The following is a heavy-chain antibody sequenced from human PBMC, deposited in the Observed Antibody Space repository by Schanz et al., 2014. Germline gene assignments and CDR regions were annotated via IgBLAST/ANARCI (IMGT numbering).Heavy chain of an antibody. CDR2: ISGSGGNT. CDR3: AKDAEDTARTTDYFDY. Sequence: EVQLLESGGGLVQPGGSLRLSCAASGFTFRGYAMSWVRQAPGRGLEWVSLISGSGGNTDYADAVRGRFTISRDNSKTAEYLQMISLRAEDTGVYDSAKDAEDTARTTDYFDYWGQGTLVTVSS. V-gene: IGHV3-23*01. D-gene: IGHD5-18*01. CDR1: GFTFRGYA. J-gene: IGHJ4*02.